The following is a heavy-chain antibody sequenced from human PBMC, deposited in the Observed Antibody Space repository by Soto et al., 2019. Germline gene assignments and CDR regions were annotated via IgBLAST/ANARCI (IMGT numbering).Heavy chain of an antibody. CDR2: IIPIFGTA. V-gene: IGHV1-69*13. CDR3: ARGGTLTGGYFDY. Sequence: QVQLVQSGAEVKKPGASVKVSCKASGYTFTSYGISWVRQAPGQGLEWMGGIIPIFGTANYAQKFQGRVTITADESTSTAYMELSSLRSEDTAVYYCARGGTLTGGYFDYWGQGTLVTVSS. CDR1: GYTFTSYG. J-gene: IGHJ4*02. D-gene: IGHD3-16*01.